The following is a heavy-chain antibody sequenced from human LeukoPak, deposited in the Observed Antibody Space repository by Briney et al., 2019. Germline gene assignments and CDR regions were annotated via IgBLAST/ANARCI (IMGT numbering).Heavy chain of an antibody. J-gene: IGHJ3*02. CDR1: GFTFSRYA. V-gene: IGHV3-23*01. Sequence: PGGSLRLSCAASGFTFSRYAMSWVRQAPGKGLEWVSAISGGGGSTYYADSVKGRFTISRDSSKNTLYLQMNSLRAQDTAVYFCARGVDVYAFDIWGQGTMVTVSS. CDR3: ARGVDVYAFDI. D-gene: IGHD3-3*01. CDR2: ISGGGGST.